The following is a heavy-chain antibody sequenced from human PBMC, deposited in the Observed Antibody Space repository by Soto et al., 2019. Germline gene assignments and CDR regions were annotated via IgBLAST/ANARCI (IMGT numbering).Heavy chain of an antibody. Sequence: SETLSLTCDVSRYSINNNNWWSWVRQPPGGGLEWIGELHHGGSTNYNPSLESRVTFSVDISKNQFLLKLSSVKAADTAVYYCTKKSAYALDYWGQGTLVTVS. V-gene: IGHV4-4*02. CDR1: RYSINNNNW. D-gene: IGHD5-12*01. CDR2: LHHGGST. CDR3: TKKSAYALDY. J-gene: IGHJ4*02.